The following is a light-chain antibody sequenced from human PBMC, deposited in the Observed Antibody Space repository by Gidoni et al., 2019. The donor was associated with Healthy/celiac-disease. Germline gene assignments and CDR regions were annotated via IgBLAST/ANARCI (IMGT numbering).Light chain of an antibody. CDR2: DAS. CDR1: QSGSSY. CDR3: QQRSHLLFT. J-gene: IGKJ3*01. Sequence: EIVLTQSPATLSLSPGARATLSCRARQSGSSYLAWYQQKPGQAPRLLIYDASNRATGIPARFSGSGSGTDFTLPISSPEPEDFAGYYRQQRSHLLFTFGPGTKVDIK. V-gene: IGKV3-11*01.